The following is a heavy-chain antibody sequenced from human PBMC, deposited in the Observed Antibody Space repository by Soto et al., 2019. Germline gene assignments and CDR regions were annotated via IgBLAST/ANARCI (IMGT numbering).Heavy chain of an antibody. CDR3: ASGGEYYDENLPHYYFFGMDV. CDR2: IIPIFGKA. J-gene: IGHJ6*02. V-gene: IGHV1-69*01. CDR1: GGTFSNYP. D-gene: IGHD3-16*01. Sequence: QVQLVQSGAQVKKPGSSVKVSCKASGGTFSNYPITWVRRAPGQGLEWLGGIIPIFGKADYTQKFQGRVTITADEPTSTAYMEISSLRSEDPAVYYCASGGEYYDENLPHYYFFGMDVWGPGTTVTVSS.